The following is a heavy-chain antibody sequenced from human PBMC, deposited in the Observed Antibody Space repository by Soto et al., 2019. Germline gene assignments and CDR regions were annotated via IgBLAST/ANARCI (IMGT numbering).Heavy chain of an antibody. D-gene: IGHD3-22*01. J-gene: IGHJ5*02. CDR2: ISFYLTKK. CDR3: AKREKWGKNKSSGYSS. Sequence: GGSLRLSCAASGFTFSSYGIHWVRQAPVNGLEFVAVISFYLTKKDYADSVKGRFTISRYNSKNTLYLQLNSLGAGDTAIYYCAKREKWGKNKSSGYSSWGQGTRVTVAS. V-gene: IGHV3-30*18. CDR1: GFTFSSYG.